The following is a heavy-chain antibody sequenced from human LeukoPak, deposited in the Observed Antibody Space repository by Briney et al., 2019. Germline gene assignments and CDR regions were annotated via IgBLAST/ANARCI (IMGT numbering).Heavy chain of an antibody. CDR1: GYTFTGYY. J-gene: IGHJ5*02. CDR3: ARVSIVVVPAAWFDP. D-gene: IGHD2-2*01. CDR2: INPNSGGT. V-gene: IGHV1-2*02. Sequence: ASVKVSCKASGYTFTGYYMHRVRQAPGQGLEWMGWINPNSGGTNYAQKFQGRVTMTRDTSISTAYMELSRLRSDDTAVYYCARVSIVVVPAAWFDPWGQGTPVTVSS.